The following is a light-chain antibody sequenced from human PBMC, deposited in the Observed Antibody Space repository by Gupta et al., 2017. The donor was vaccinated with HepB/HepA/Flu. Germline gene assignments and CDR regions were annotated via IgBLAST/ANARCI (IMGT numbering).Light chain of an antibody. CDR1: SSDIGSDNY. CDR3: SSFTTSSTWV. J-gene: IGLJ3*02. CDR2: DVS. V-gene: IGLV2-14*01. Sequence: QSALNQTASVSESPGQSITISCTGTSSDIGSDNYVSWYQQHPGKAPKLIIFDVSNRPSGLSIRFSGSKSGNTAALTISGLQAEDEADYYCSSFTTSSTWVFGGGTKLTVL.